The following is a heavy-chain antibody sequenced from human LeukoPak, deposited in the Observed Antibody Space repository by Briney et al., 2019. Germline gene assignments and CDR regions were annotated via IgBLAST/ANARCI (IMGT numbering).Heavy chain of an antibody. CDR1: GGTFSSYA. CDR3: ARDPYGDYAFDY. D-gene: IGHD4-17*01. J-gene: IGHJ4*02. V-gene: IGHV1-69*04. Sequence: SVKVSCKASGGTFSSYAISWVRQAPGQGLEWMGRIIPILGIANYAQKFQSRVTITADKSTSTAYMELSSLRSEDTAVYYCARDPYGDYAFDYWGQGTLVTVSS. CDR2: IIPILGIA.